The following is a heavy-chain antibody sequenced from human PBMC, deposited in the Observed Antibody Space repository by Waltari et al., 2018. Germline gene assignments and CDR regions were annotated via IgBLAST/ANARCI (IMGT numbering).Heavy chain of an antibody. J-gene: IGHJ6*03. CDR2: INPSGST. Sequence: QVQLQQWGTGLLKPSETLSLTCAVYGGSFSGHYWRWIRQPPGKGLEWIGEINPSGSTNYTPSLKSRVTISVDTSKNQFSLKLNSVTAADTAVYYCTRAGLGIRYMDVWGKGTTVTVSS. CDR3: TRAGLGIRYMDV. D-gene: IGHD1-26*01. CDR1: GGSFSGHY. V-gene: IGHV4-34*01.